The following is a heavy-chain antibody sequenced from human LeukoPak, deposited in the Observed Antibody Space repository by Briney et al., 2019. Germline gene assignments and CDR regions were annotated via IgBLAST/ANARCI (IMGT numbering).Heavy chain of an antibody. Sequence: PSETLSLTCVVYGGSFSGYYWSWIRQPPGKGLEWIGEINHSGSTNYNPSLKSRVTISVDTSKNQFSLKLSSVTAADTAVYYCARGTKQWLVRGYDYWGQGTLVTVSS. CDR3: ARGTKQWLVRGYDY. V-gene: IGHV4-34*01. CDR2: INHSGST. D-gene: IGHD6-19*01. CDR1: GGSFSGYY. J-gene: IGHJ4*02.